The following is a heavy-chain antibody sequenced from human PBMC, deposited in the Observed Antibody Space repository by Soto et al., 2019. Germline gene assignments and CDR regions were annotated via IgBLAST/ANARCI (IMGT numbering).Heavy chain of an antibody. V-gene: IGHV3-15*07. J-gene: IGHJ6*02. Sequence: PGGSLRLSCAASGFTFSNAWMNWVRQAPGKGLEWVGRIKSKTDGGTTDYAAPVKGRFTISRDDSKNTLYLQMNSLKTEDTAVYYCTTAAVYVDYYYYGMAVWGQGTTVTVSS. CDR3: TTAAVYVDYYYYGMAV. D-gene: IGHD3-10*02. CDR1: GFTFSNAW. CDR2: IKSKTDGGTT.